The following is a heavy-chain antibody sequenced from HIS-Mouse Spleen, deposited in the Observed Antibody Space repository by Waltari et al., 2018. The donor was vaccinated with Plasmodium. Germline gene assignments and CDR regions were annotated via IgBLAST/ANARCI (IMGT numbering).Heavy chain of an antibody. CDR1: GGSFSGYY. CDR3: ARLVVVASKDSY. Sequence: QVQLQQWGAGLLKPSETLSLTCAVYGGSFSGYYWSWIRQPPGKGLEWIGEINPSGSTNYDPSLKSRVTISADTAKNQFSLKLSSVTAADTAVYYCARLVVVASKDSYWGQGTLVTVSS. J-gene: IGHJ4*02. V-gene: IGHV4-34*01. CDR2: INPSGST. D-gene: IGHD2-15*01.